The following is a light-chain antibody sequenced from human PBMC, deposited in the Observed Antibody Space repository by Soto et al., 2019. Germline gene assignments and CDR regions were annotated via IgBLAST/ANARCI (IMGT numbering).Light chain of an antibody. Sequence: ENVLTQFPGTLSLSPGQGATLSCRASQSVNSVYIAWYQQKPGQAPRLLIFDSFKRATGVPDRFSGSGSGTEFSLTISRLQPDDFALYSCQQFETSPWTFGQGTRIEIK. CDR2: DSF. V-gene: IGKV3-20*01. CDR3: QQFETSPWT. CDR1: QSVNSVY. J-gene: IGKJ1*01.